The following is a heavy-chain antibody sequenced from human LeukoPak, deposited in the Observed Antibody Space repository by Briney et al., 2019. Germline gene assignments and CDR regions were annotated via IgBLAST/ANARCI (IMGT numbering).Heavy chain of an antibody. D-gene: IGHD4-11*01. CDR2: IYYTGST. J-gene: IGHJ3*01. Sequence: SETLSLTCTVSGGSVSSGGYYWVWIRQRPGKGLEWIGYIYYTGSTSYNPSLKSRLTIAVDTSKNQFSLKLSSVTAADTAVYYCARPLNTVHDTFDVWGQGTMVTVSS. CDR1: GGSVSSGGYY. CDR3: ARPLNTVHDTFDV. V-gene: IGHV4-31*03.